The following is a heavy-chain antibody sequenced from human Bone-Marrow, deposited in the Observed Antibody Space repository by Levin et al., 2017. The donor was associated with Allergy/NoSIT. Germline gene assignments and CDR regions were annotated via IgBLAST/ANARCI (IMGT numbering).Heavy chain of an antibody. Sequence: SQTLSLTCAVSGDSITNSGYSWSWIRQPPGKGLEWIGNSYQGGNTDYNPSLKSRVTISVDRSKNQFSLILNSVTAADTAVYYCAGIPPGELGLRFDPWGQGTLVTVSS. CDR1: GDSITNSGYS. CDR2: SYQGGNT. D-gene: IGHD1-7*01. V-gene: IGHV4-30-2*01. CDR3: AGIPPGELGLRFDP. J-gene: IGHJ5*02.